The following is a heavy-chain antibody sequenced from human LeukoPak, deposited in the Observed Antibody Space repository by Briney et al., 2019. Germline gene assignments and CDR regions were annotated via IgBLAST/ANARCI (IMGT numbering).Heavy chain of an antibody. V-gene: IGHV3-21*01. CDR1: GFTFSTYS. D-gene: IGHD5-12*01. CDR3: AMFGLVAAIDS. CDR2: ISSSSSYI. Sequence: GGSLRLSCTASGFTFSTYSMNWVRQAPGKGLEWVSFISSSSSYIYYADSVKGRFTISRDNAKNSLYLQMNSLRAEDTAVYYCAMFGLVAAIDSWGQGTLVTVSS. J-gene: IGHJ4*02.